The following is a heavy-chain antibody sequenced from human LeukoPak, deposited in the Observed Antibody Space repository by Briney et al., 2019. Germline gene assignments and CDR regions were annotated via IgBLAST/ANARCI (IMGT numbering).Heavy chain of an antibody. D-gene: IGHD4-17*01. Sequence: SETLSLTCTVSGGSISSGGYYWSWIRQHPGKGLEWIGYIYYSGSTYYNPSLKSRVTISVDTSKNQFSLKLSSVTAADTAVYYCARALYGDYELDYWGQGTLVTVSS. CDR3: ARALYGDYELDY. J-gene: IGHJ4*02. CDR1: GGSISSGGYY. CDR2: IYYSGST. V-gene: IGHV4-31*03.